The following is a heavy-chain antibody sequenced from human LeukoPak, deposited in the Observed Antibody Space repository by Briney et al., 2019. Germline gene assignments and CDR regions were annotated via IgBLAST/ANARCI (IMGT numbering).Heavy chain of an antibody. V-gene: IGHV4-59*01. Sequence: SETLSLTCSVAGGSISSYYWSWIRQPPGKGLEWIGYIYYSGSTNYNPSLKSRVTISVDTSKNQFSLKLSSVTAADTAVYYCARGRAAAYLDWGQGTLVTVSS. J-gene: IGHJ4*02. CDR1: GGSISSYY. CDR2: IYYSGST. D-gene: IGHD6-13*01. CDR3: ARGRAAAYLD.